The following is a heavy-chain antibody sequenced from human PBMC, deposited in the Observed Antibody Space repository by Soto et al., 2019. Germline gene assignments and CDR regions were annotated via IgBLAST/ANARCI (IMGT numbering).Heavy chain of an antibody. CDR1: WDTLTSYD. Sequence: GASVKGSWTASWDTLTSYDINWVRQSTEQGLEWMGWMNPNSGNTGYAQKFQGRVTMTRNTGISTAYMELSSLRPEHTAVYYCARRTRNRWSWADTTHEQTNYGMDVCGQGTTVTVSS. J-gene: IGHJ6*02. CDR3: ARRTRNRWSWADTTHEQTNYGMDV. V-gene: IGHV1-8*01. CDR2: MNPNSGNT. D-gene: IGHD1-1*01.